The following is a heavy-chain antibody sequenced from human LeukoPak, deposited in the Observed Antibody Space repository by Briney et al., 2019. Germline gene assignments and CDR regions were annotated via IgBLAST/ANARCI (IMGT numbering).Heavy chain of an antibody. Sequence: SVKVSCKASGGTFSSYAISWVRQAPGQGLEWMGRIIPIFGIANYAQKFQGRVTITADKSMSTAYMELSSLRSEDTAVYYCARAPDLYDSSGYLADWGQGTLVTVSS. CDR2: IIPIFGIA. CDR1: GGTFSSYA. V-gene: IGHV1-69*04. J-gene: IGHJ4*02. D-gene: IGHD3-22*01. CDR3: ARAPDLYDSSGYLAD.